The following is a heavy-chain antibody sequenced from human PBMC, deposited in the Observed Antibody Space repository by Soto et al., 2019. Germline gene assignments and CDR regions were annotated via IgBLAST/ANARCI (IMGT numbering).Heavy chain of an antibody. CDR3: AFSGGRSSWLDY. CDR2: INPNSGGT. J-gene: IGHJ4*02. D-gene: IGHD6-13*01. V-gene: IGHV1-2*04. CDR1: GYTFTGYY. Sequence: ASVKVSCNASGYTFTGYYMHWVRQAPGQGLEWMGWINPNSGGTNYAQKFQGWVTMTRDTSISTAYMELSRLRSDDTAVYYCAFSGGRSSWLDYWGQGSLVTVSS.